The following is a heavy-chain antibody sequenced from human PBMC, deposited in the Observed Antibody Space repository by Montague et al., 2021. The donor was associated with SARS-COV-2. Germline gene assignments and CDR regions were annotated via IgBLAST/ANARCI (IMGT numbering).Heavy chain of an antibody. CDR1: GGSAY. J-gene: IGHJ5*02. Sequence: SETLSLTCAVSGGSAYWNWIGRPPGKGLERIGNVYYKGGATYSPSLRDRVTISLDSPNQVSLRLNYVTAADSAVYYCAGAERYFGPLDPWGLGITVIVSS. CDR3: AGAERYFGPLDP. CDR2: VYYKGGA. V-gene: IGHV4-59*13. D-gene: IGHD3-9*01.